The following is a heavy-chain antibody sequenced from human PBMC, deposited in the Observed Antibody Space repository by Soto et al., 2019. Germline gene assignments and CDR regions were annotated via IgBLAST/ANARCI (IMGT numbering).Heavy chain of an antibody. CDR2: IDPSDSQT. CDR1: GYYLTAYW. CDR3: ARQIYDSDTGPNFQYYFDS. Sequence: PGESLKISCKGSGYYLTAYWITWVRQKPGKGLEWMGRIDPSDSQTYYSPSFRGHVTISATKSITTVFLQWSSLRASDTAMYYCARQIYDSDTGPNFQYYFDSWGQGTTVTVSS. D-gene: IGHD3-22*01. J-gene: IGHJ4*03. V-gene: IGHV5-10-1*01.